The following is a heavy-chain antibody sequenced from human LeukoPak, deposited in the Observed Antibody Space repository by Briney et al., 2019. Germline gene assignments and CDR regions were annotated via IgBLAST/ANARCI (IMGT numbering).Heavy chain of an antibody. V-gene: IGHV1-69*06. J-gene: IGHJ4*02. Sequence: GSSVKISCKASGDTFSNYVSSWVRQAPGQGLEWMGGIIPIFGTAKYARKFQGRVTITADKSTSTAYMELSSLRSEDTAVYYCARGVPSGYSYGLHFDYWGQGTLVTVSS. CDR1: GDTFSNYV. CDR3: ARGVPSGYSYGLHFDY. CDR2: IIPIFGTA. D-gene: IGHD5-18*01.